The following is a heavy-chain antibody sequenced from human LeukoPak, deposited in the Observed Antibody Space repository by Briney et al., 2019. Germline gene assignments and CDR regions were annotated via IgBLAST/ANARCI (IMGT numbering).Heavy chain of an antibody. J-gene: IGHJ3*02. CDR1: GFTFSSYW. V-gene: IGHV3-74*01. D-gene: IGHD4-17*01. CDR2: INSDGSNT. Sequence: GGSLRLSCAASGFTFSSYWMHWVRQAPGKGLVWVSRINSDGSNTIYADSVKGRFTFSRDNAKNTLYLQMNSLRAEDTAVYYCSRVGDYHGFDIWGQGTMVTVSS. CDR3: SRVGDYHGFDI.